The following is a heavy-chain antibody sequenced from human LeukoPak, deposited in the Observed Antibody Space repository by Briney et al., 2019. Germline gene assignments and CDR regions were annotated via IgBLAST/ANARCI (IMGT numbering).Heavy chain of an antibody. J-gene: IGHJ3*02. D-gene: IGHD3-3*01. CDR2: INHSGST. CDR3: ARAYYDFWSGYSDDAFDI. Sequence: PSETLSLTCAVYGGSFSGYYWSWIRQPPGKGLEWIGEINHSGSTNYNPSLKSRVTISVDTSKNQFSLKLSSVTAADTAVYYCARAYYDFWSGYSDDAFDIWGQGTMVTVSS. CDR1: GGSFSGYY. V-gene: IGHV4-34*01.